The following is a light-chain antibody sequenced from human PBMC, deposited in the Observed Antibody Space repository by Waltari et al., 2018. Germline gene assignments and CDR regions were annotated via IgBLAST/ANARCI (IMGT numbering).Light chain of an antibody. V-gene: IGLV3-21*02. CDR3: QDWDSSSDHPM. J-gene: IGLJ3*02. Sequence: SYVLTQPPSVSVAPGPPATITCGGNNLARRLAHWSHKNPGQAPLLVVSDNSDRPSGIPERFSGSNSGNTATLTISRVEAGDEADYYCQDWDSSSDHPMFGGGTKLTVL. CDR1: NLARRL. CDR2: DNS.